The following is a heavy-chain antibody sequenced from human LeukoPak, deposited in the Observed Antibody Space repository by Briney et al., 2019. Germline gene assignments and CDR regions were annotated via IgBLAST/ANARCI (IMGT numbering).Heavy chain of an antibody. CDR1: GGSISSSSYY. CDR2: INHTGST. CDR3: ARGALSIVATHFDY. D-gene: IGHD5-12*01. V-gene: IGHV4-39*07. Sequence: PSETLSLTCTVSGGSISSSSYYWSWIRQPPGKGLEWIGEINHTGSTHYKLSLMSRVTISVDTSKNQFSLKLSSVTAADTGVYYCARGALSIVATHFDYWGQGTLVTVSS. J-gene: IGHJ4*02.